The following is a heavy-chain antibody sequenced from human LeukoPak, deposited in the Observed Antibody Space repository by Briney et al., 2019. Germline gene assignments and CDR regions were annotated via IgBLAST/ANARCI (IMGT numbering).Heavy chain of an antibody. J-gene: IGHJ4*02. CDR2: ITGCGGTT. CDR3: AKQLGSGNYYPTGEDY. CDR1: GFTIDIYG. V-gene: IGHV3-23*01. D-gene: IGHD3-10*01. Sequence: QPAGSLRLSCAASGFTIDIYGMCWIRQAPRKGLERVSTITGCGGTTYIADSVMGRFIITRDNSKNTVYLQMHNLGDDDTPVCYWAKQLGSGNYYPTGEDYWGQGTLVTVSS.